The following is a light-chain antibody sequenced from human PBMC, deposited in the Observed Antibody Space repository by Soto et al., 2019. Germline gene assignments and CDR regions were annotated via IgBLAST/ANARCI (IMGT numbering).Light chain of an antibody. CDR2: DAS. CDR3: QQSYSTPLT. J-gene: IGKJ4*01. CDR1: QSLNRRY. V-gene: IGKV3D-20*02. Sequence: EILLTQSPGTLSLSPGERATLSCRASQSLNRRYLAWYQQKPGQAPRLLIYDASRRATDIPDRFSGSGSGTDFTLTISSLQPEDFATYYCQQSYSTPLTFGGGTKVDI.